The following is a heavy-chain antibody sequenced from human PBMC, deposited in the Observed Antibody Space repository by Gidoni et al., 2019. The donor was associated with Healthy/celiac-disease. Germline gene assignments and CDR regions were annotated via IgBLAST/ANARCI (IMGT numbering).Heavy chain of an antibody. CDR1: GGSISSSSYY. Sequence: QLQLQESGPGMVKPSETLSLTCTVSGGSISSSSYYWGWIRQPPGKGLEWIVSIYYSGSTYYNPSLKSRVTISVDTSNNQFSLKLSSVTAADTAVYYCARHKFQVPERLGAFDIWGQGTMVTVSS. CDR2: IYYSGST. J-gene: IGHJ3*02. V-gene: IGHV4-39*01. CDR3: ARHKFQVPERLGAFDI. D-gene: IGHD1-1*01.